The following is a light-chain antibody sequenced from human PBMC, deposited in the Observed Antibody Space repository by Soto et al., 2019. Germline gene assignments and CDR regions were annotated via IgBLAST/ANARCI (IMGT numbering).Light chain of an antibody. CDR1: SSNIGSNS. CDR2: TDY. V-gene: IGLV1-44*01. CDR3: AAWDDSLNGV. J-gene: IGLJ2*01. Sequence: QSVLTQPPSASGTPGQRVTISCSGSSSNIGSNSVNWYQQLPGTAPKLLIYTDYQRPSGVPDRFSGSKSGTSASLAIRGLQSEDEADYYCAAWDDSLNGVFGGGTKLTVL.